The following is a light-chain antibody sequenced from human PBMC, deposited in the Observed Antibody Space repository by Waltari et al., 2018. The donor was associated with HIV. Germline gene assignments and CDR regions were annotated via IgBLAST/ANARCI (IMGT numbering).Light chain of an antibody. CDR2: EFS. V-gene: IGLV2-14*01. J-gene: IGLJ3*02. CDR3: SSYSPRGFVM. CDR1: TRAQSSLHF. Sequence: HSVLTPPASVPGSPGQSITISCSGPTRAQSSLHFLPSYQQSPGRAPKLLIFEFSSRPSVISDRFSGSKSGDTASLTISALRTEDEADYFCSSYSPRGFVMFGGGTKVTVL.